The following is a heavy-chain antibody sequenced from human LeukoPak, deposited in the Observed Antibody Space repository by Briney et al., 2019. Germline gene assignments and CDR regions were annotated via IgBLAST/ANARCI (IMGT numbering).Heavy chain of an antibody. CDR1: GNYW. CDR2: INSDGSGT. J-gene: IGHJ4*02. CDR3: VSFYETD. Sequence: QSGGSLRLSCAASGNYWMHWVRQAPGKGLLWVSHINSDGSGTSYADSVKGRFTISKDNAKNTVYLQMNNLRAEDTAVYYCVSFYETDWGRGTLVTASS. D-gene: IGHD2/OR15-2a*01. V-gene: IGHV3-74*01.